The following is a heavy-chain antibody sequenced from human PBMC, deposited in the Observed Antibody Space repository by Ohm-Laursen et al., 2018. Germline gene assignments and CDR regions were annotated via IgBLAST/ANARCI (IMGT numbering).Heavy chain of an antibody. V-gene: IGHV3-11*01. CDR1: GFTFSDYY. D-gene: IGHD1-1*01. J-gene: IGHJ6*02. CDR3: ARGDARKTGTTQYYYGMDV. CDR2: IGGSGSPI. Sequence: SLRLSCAVSGFTFSDYYMTWIRQAPGKGLEWVSYIGGSGSPIYYADSVKGRFTISRDNAKNSLFLQMNSLRGEDTAVYYCARGDARKTGTTQYYYGMDVWGQGTTVTVSS.